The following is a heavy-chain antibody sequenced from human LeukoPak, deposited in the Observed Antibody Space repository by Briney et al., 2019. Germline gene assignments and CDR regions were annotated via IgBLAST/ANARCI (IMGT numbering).Heavy chain of an antibody. Sequence: PGRSLRLSCAASGFTFSSYGMHWVRQAPGKGLEWVAVISYDGSNKYYADSVKGRFTISRDNSKNTLYLQMNSPRAEDTAVYYCAKAGELLHESAFDIWGQGTLVTVSS. D-gene: IGHD1-26*01. CDR2: ISYDGSNK. J-gene: IGHJ4*02. CDR1: GFTFSSYG. CDR3: AKAGELLHESAFDI. V-gene: IGHV3-30*18.